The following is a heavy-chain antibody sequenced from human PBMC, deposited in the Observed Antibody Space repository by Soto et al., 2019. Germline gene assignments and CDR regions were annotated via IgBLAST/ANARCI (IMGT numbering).Heavy chain of an antibody. J-gene: IGHJ4*02. CDR1: GYTLTELS. CDR3: ATDGRWVRGVSLDY. Sequence: ASVKVSCKVSGYTLTELSMHWVRQAPGKGLEWMGGFDPEDGETIYAQKFQGRVTMTEDTSTDTAYMELSSLRSEDTAVYYCATDGRWVRGVSLDYWGQGTLVTVSS. CDR2: FDPEDGET. D-gene: IGHD3-10*01. V-gene: IGHV1-24*01.